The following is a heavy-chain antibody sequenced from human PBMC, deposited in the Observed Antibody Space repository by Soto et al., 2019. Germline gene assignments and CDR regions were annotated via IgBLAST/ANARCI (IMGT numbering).Heavy chain of an antibody. CDR1: GFSISSGGYY. Sequence: TLSLTCTASGFSISSGGYYWSWIPQHPGQGLEWIGYIYYSGSTYYDPSLKRRVTISVDTSKNQFSLQLSSVTDVHPAVYYCAREPDVWAQGPTVTASS. V-gene: IGHV4-31*03. CDR2: IYYSGST. CDR3: AREPDV. J-gene: IGHJ6*02.